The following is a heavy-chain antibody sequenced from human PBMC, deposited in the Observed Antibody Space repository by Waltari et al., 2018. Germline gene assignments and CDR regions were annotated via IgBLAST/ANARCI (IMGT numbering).Heavy chain of an antibody. CDR2: FIPILGTA. V-gene: IGHV1-69*05. Sequence: QVQLVQSGAEVKKPGSSVKVSCKASGGTFSSYAISWVRQAPGQGREWMGGFIPILGTANYAQKFQVRVTITTDESTSTAYMELSSLRSEDTAVYYCARPKGDYDFWSGYDYAFDIWGQGTMVTVSS. J-gene: IGHJ3*02. D-gene: IGHD3-3*01. CDR3: ARPKGDYDFWSGYDYAFDI. CDR1: GGTFSSYA.